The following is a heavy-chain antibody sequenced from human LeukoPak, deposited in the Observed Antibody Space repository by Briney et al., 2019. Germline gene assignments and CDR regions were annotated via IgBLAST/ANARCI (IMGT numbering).Heavy chain of an antibody. CDR1: GGSFSGYY. V-gene: IGHV4-34*01. CDR3: ARDRAMVRGVDYYYMDV. Sequence: PSETLSLTCAVYGGSFSGYYWSWIRQPPGKGLEWIGEINHSGSTNYNPSLKSRVTISVDTSKNQFSLKLSSVTAADTAVYYCARDRAMVRGVDYYYMDVWGKGTTVTVSS. J-gene: IGHJ6*03. CDR2: INHSGST. D-gene: IGHD3-10*01.